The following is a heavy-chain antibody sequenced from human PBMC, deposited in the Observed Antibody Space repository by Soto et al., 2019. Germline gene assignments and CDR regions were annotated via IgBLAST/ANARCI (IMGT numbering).Heavy chain of an antibody. CDR2: IIPIFGTA. D-gene: IGHD4-17*01. J-gene: IGHJ5*02. CDR3: AREADYGGPPGTHQLWFDP. V-gene: IGHV1-69*13. CDR1: GGTFSSYA. Sequence: ASVKVSCKASGGTFSSYAISWVREAPGQGLEWMGGIIPIFGTANYAQKFQGRVTITADESTSTAYMELSSLRSEDTAVYYCAREADYGGPPGTHQLWFDPWGQGTLVTVPS.